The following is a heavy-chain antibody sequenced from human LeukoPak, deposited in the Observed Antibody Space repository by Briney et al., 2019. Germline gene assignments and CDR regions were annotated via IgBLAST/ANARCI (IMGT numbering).Heavy chain of an antibody. CDR3: GYGDYADY. CDR2: IYTSGST. Sequence: SQTLSLTXTVSGGSISSGSYYWSWIRQPAGNGLEWIGRIYTSGSTNYNPSLKSRVTISVDTSKNQFSLELSSVTAADTAVYYCGYGDYADYWGQGTLVTVSS. J-gene: IGHJ4*02. D-gene: IGHD4-17*01. CDR1: GGSISSGSYY. V-gene: IGHV4-61*02.